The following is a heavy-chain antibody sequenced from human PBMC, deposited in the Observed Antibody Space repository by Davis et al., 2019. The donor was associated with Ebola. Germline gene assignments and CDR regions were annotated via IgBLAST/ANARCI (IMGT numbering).Heavy chain of an antibody. Sequence: GGSLRLSCAASGFTFSSYGMHWVRQAPGKGLEWVSSISAYGDHIYYADSVRGRFTVSRENAENSMFLQRNSLRAEDTAVYYCARDRDYYDTAAYHPRGWLDLWGQGTLVIVSS. CDR3: ARDRDYYDTAAYHPRGWLDL. CDR1: GFTFSSYG. V-gene: IGHV3-21*01. D-gene: IGHD3-22*01. J-gene: IGHJ5*02. CDR2: ISAYGDHI.